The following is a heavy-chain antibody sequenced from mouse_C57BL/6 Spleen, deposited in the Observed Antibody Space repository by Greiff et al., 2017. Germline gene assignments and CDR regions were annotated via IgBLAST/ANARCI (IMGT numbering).Heavy chain of an antibody. V-gene: IGHV1-55*01. Sequence: VKLQESGAELVKPGASVKMSCKASGYTFTSYWITWVKQRPGQGLEWIGDIYPGSGSTNYNEKFKSKATLTVDTSSSTAYMQLSTLTSEDAAVYYCARELVLRRYFDVWGTGTTVTVSS. J-gene: IGHJ1*03. CDR3: ARELVLRRYFDV. D-gene: IGHD1-1*02. CDR2: IYPGSGST. CDR1: GYTFTSYW.